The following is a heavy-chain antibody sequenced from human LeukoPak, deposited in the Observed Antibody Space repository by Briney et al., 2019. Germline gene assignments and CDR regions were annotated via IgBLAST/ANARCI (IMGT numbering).Heavy chain of an antibody. CDR2: IYYSGST. Sequence: SETLSLTCTVSGSSINGYYWTWIRQPPGKGLEWIGYIYYSGSTNYNPSLKSRVTLSVHTSKNQFSLRLSSVTAADTAMYYCARRRLGDAFDVWGQGTMVAVSS. CDR3: ARRRLGDAFDV. CDR1: GSSINGYY. D-gene: IGHD3-16*01. V-gene: IGHV4-59*08. J-gene: IGHJ3*01.